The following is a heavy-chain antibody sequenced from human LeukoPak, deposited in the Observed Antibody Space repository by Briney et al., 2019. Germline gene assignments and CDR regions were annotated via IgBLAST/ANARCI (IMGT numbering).Heavy chain of an antibody. V-gene: IGHV4-39*01. CDR2: INYSGST. CDR3: ARVGDSSVVADY. D-gene: IGHD3-22*01. Sequence: SETLSLTCTVSGGSIRTSIYYWGWIRQPPGKGLEWIGSINYSGSTYYNPSVKSRVTISADTSKNQFSLKLTSVTAEDTAVYYCARVGDSSVVADYWGQGTLVTVSS. J-gene: IGHJ4*02. CDR1: GGSIRTSIYY.